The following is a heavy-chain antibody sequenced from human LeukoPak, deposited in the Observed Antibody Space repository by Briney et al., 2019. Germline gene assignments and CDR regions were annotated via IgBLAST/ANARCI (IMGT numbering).Heavy chain of an antibody. V-gene: IGHV3-74*01. CDR3: ALSREAAGTVFDD. D-gene: IGHD6-13*01. CDR1: GFTFSSYW. J-gene: IGHJ4*02. CDR2: INSDGGST. Sequence: HPGGSLRLSCEASGFTFSSYWMHWVRQAPGKGLVWVARINSDGGSTTYADSVKGRFTISRDNAKNTLYLQMNSLSAEDTAVYYCALSREAAGTVFDDWGQGTLVTVSS.